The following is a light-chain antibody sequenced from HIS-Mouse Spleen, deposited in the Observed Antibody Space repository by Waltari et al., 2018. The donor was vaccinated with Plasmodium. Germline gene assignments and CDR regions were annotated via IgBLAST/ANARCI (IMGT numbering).Light chain of an antibody. CDR1: QSVLYSSNNKNY. V-gene: IGKV4-1*01. CDR2: WAS. CDR3: QQYYSTPYT. J-gene: IGKJ2*01. Sequence: DIVMTQSPASLAVSLVARATIHCKSSQSVLYSSNNKNYLAWYQQKPGQPPKLLIYWASTRESGVPDRFSGSGSGTDFTLTISSLQAEDVAVYYCQQYYSTPYTFGQGTKLEIK.